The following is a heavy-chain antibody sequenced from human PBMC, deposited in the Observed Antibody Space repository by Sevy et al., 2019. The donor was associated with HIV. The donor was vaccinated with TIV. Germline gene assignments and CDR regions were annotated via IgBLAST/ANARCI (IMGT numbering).Heavy chain of an antibody. CDR2: VYYSGFT. CDR1: GGSINSGTYY. D-gene: IGHD4-17*01. CDR3: TRVGGDPRGGVRGWLDP. V-gene: IGHV4-31*03. Sequence: SETLSLTCTVSGGSINSGTYYWSWIRQHPGKGLEWIGYVYYSGFTYYNPSLKSRVTMSVDTSNNQFSLKLSSVTAADTAVHYCTRVGGDPRGGVRGWLDPWGQGTLVTVSS. J-gene: IGHJ5*02.